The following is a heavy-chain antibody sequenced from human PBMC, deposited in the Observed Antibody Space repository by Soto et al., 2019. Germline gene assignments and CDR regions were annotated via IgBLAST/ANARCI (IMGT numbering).Heavy chain of an antibody. D-gene: IGHD6-13*01. J-gene: IGHJ6*01. Sequence: ASVKVSCKASVYTYTSYYMHWVRQPPAQGLEWMGIINPSGGSTSYAQKFQGRVTMTRDTSTSTVYMELSSLRSEDTAVYYCARRLAAAGSGYYGMDVWGQGTTVNVSS. CDR1: VYTYTSYY. V-gene: IGHV1-46*01. CDR2: INPSGGST. CDR3: ARRLAAAGSGYYGMDV.